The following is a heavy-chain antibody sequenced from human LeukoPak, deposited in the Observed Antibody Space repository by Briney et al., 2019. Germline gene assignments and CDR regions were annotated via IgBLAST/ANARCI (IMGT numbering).Heavy chain of an antibody. CDR3: ARPRYTNSQDAFDI. CDR2: IDPSSGGS. V-gene: IGHV1-46*01. Sequence: ASVKVSCKASGYTFTTYFLHWVRQAPGQGLEWMGIIDPSSGGSTSAQKFQVRVTMTWDMSTSTVYMELSSLTSEDTAVYYCARPRYTNSQDAFDIWGQGTMVTVSS. J-gene: IGHJ3*02. CDR1: GYTFTTYF. D-gene: IGHD3-9*01.